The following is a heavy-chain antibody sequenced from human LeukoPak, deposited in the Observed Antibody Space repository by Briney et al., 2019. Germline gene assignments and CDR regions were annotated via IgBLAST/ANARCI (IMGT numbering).Heavy chain of an antibody. CDR3: AKRAVSGSYLDAFDI. CDR1: GFTFSSYA. Sequence: PGGSLRLSCAASGFTFSSYAMHWVRQAPGKGLEWVAFIRYDGSNKYYADSVKGRFTISRDNSKNTLYLQMNSLRAEDTAVYYCAKRAVSGSYLDAFDIWGQGTMVTVSS. V-gene: IGHV3-30*02. CDR2: IRYDGSNK. J-gene: IGHJ3*02. D-gene: IGHD1-26*01.